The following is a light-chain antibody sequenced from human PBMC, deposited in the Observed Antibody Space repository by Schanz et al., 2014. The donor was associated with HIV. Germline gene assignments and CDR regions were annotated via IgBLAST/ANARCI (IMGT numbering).Light chain of an antibody. CDR2: DVS. CDR3: SSYTSSSTPLV. CDR1: SSDVGGYNY. V-gene: IGLV2-14*01. Sequence: QSALTQPASVSGFPGQSITISCTGTSSDVGGYNYVSWYQQHPGKAPKVMIYDVSNRPSGVSNRFSGSKSGNTASLTISGLQAEDEADYYCSSYTSSSTPLVFGGGTKLTV. J-gene: IGLJ3*02.